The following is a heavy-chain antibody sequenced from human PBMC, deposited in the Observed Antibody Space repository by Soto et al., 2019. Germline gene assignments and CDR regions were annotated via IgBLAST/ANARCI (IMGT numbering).Heavy chain of an antibody. J-gene: IGHJ4*02. D-gene: IGHD3-10*01. CDR1: GYTFTSHY. Sequence: ASVKVSCKSSGYTFTSHYMHWVRQAPGQGLEWMGIINPSGGSTSYAQKFQGRVTMTRDTSTSTDYMELSSLRSEDTAVYYCARVFSLGVLWFVEPDHNYFDYWGQGTLVTVSS. CDR2: INPSGGST. CDR3: ARVFSLGVLWFVEPDHNYFDY. V-gene: IGHV1-46*01.